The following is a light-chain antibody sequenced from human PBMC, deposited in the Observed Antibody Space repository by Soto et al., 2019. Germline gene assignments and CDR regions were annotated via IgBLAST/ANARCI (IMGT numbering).Light chain of an antibody. CDR3: GSWDSSLSAYV. CDR1: SSNIGGNS. CDR2: DDN. Sequence: QSVLTQPPPVSAAPRQKVTISCSGSSSNIGGNSVSWYQQLPGTAPKLLIYDDNKRPSGIPDRFSGSKSGTSATLGITGFQTGDEADYYCGSWDSSLSAYVFGTGTKVTVL. J-gene: IGLJ1*01. V-gene: IGLV1-51*01.